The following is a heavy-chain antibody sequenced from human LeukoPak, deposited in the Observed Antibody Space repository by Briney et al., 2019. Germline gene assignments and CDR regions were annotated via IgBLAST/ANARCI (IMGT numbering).Heavy chain of an antibody. CDR1: GFTFSSYA. J-gene: IGHJ3*02. D-gene: IGHD3-16*02. V-gene: IGHV3-23*01. CDR3: AKDAFGGVIVKSSSGAFDI. CDR2: ISGSGGST. Sequence: PGGSLRLSCAASGFTFSSYAMSWVRQAPGKGLEWVSAISGSGGSTYYADSVKGRFTISRDNSKNTLYLQMNSLRAEDTAVYYCAKDAFGGVIVKSSSGAFDIWGQGTMVTASS.